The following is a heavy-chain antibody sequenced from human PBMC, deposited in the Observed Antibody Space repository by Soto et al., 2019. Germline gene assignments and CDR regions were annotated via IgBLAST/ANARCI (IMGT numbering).Heavy chain of an antibody. CDR2: MYNTGST. V-gene: IGHV4-59*12. CDR1: GGSISSYY. D-gene: IGHD3-22*01. Sequence: PSETLSLTCTVSGGSISSYYWSWIRQPPGKGLEWIGYMYNTGSTIYNPSLKSRVTISVDTSKNQFSLKLNSVTAADTAVYYCARGITMIVVARMYYFDYWGQGTLVTVSS. J-gene: IGHJ4*02. CDR3: ARGITMIVVARMYYFDY.